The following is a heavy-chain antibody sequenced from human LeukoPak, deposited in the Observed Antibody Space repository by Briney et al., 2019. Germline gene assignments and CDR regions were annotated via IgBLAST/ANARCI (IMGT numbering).Heavy chain of an antibody. D-gene: IGHD3-3*01. V-gene: IGHV4-59*01. J-gene: IGHJ4*02. CDR3: ARGIRIHYDFWSGYYLPYYFDY. Sequence: PSETLSLTCTVSGVSISSYYWSWIRQPPGKGLEWIGYIYYSGSTNYNPSLKSRVTISVDTSKNQFSLKLSSVTAADTAMYYCARGIRIHYDFWSGYYLPYYFDYWGQGTLVTVSS. CDR1: GVSISSYY. CDR2: IYYSGST.